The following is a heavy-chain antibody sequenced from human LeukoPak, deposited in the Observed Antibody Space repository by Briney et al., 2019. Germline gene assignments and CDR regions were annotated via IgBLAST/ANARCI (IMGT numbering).Heavy chain of an antibody. V-gene: IGHV3-74*01. D-gene: IGHD4-11*01. J-gene: IGHJ4*02. CDR2: IKTDGSDT. CDR3: ARGDYSSHTL. Sequence: GGSLRLSCAASGFTFSSYWMHWVGQSPGKGLVWVSRIKTDGSDTYYADSVRGRFTISRDNAKNTLYLQMDSLRAEDTAVYFCARGDYSSHTLWGQGTLVTVSS. CDR1: GFTFSSYW.